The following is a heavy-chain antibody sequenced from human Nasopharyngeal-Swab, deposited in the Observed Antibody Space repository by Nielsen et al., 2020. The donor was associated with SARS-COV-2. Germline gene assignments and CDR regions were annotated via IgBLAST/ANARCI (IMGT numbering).Heavy chain of an antibody. J-gene: IGHJ5*02. V-gene: IGHV4-59*01. CDR2: IYYSGST. Sequence: SETLSLTCTVSGGSISSYYWSWIRQPPGKGLEWIGYIYYSGSTNYNPSLKSRVTISVDTSKNQFSLKLSSVTAADTAVYYCARGSITGTTSPLFDPWGQGTLATVSS. CDR3: ARGSITGTTSPLFDP. D-gene: IGHD1-7*01. CDR1: GGSISSYY.